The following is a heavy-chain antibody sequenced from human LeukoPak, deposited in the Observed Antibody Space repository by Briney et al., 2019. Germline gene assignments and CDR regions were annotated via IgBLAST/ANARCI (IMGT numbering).Heavy chain of an antibody. D-gene: IGHD3-22*01. CDR1: GFSFSDYY. CDR3: AKGIYDSSVYPVFDS. Sequence: GGSLRLSCAASGFSFSDYYMSWIRQAPGKGLEWVSFISSSDSTMYYADSVKGRFTISRDNAKNSLYMQINSLRDEDTAVYYCAKGIYDSSVYPVFDSWGQGTLVTVSS. V-gene: IGHV3-11*04. J-gene: IGHJ4*02. CDR2: ISSSDSTM.